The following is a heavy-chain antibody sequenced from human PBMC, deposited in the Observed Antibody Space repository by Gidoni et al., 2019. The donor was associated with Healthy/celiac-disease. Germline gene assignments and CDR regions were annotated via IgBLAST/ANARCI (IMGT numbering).Heavy chain of an antibody. Sequence: QVQLQESGPGLVKPSETLSLTCTVSGGSISSYYWSWIRQPPGKGLEWIGYSYYSGSTNYNPSLKSRVNIAVDTSKNQFSLKLSSVTAADTAVYYCARETRDGYNYGDAFDIWGQGTMVTVSS. V-gene: IGHV4-59*01. J-gene: IGHJ3*02. CDR2: SYYSGST. D-gene: IGHD5-12*01. CDR1: GGSISSYY. CDR3: ARETRDGYNYGDAFDI.